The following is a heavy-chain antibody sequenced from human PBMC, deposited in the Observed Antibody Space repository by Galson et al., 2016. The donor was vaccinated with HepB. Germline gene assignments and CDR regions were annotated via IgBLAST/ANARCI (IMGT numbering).Heavy chain of an antibody. CDR3: ARAGENGWASSRGPFDP. Sequence: SETLSLTCAVSGDSISRTNWWSWVRQPPGKGLEWIGYIYYSGSTSYNPSLKSRVTISVATSKNQFSLKLRSVTAADTAVYYCARAGENGWASSRGPFDPWGQGTLVTVSS. D-gene: IGHD7-27*01. CDR2: IYYSGST. V-gene: IGHV4-4*02. J-gene: IGHJ5*02. CDR1: GDSISRTNW.